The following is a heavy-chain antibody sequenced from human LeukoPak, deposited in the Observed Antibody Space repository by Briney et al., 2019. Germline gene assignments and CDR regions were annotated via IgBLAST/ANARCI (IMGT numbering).Heavy chain of an antibody. V-gene: IGHV1-24*01. CDR3: ATSYFDILTGYRPLSY. Sequence: GGSLRLSCAASGFTFSSYVMHWVRQAPGKGLEWMGGFDPENGETVHAQKFQGRVSMTEDTSTDTAYMELSSLRSEDTAMYYCATSYFDILTGYRPLSYWGQGTLVTVSS. CDR1: GFTFSSYV. D-gene: IGHD3-9*01. CDR2: FDPENGET. J-gene: IGHJ4*02.